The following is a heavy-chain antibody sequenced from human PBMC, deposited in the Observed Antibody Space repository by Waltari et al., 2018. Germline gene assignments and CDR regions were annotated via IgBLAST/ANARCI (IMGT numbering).Heavy chain of an antibody. Sequence: EVQLVETGGGLIQPGGSLRLSCAASGFTVSSNYMSWVRQAPGKGLEWVSVIYSGGSTYYADSVKGRFTISRDNSKNTLYLQMNSLRAEDTAVYYCASTGPLVTRAFDIWGQGTMVTVSS. J-gene: IGHJ3*02. CDR1: GFTVSSNY. D-gene: IGHD2-21*02. CDR2: IYSGGST. CDR3: ASTGPLVTRAFDI. V-gene: IGHV3-53*02.